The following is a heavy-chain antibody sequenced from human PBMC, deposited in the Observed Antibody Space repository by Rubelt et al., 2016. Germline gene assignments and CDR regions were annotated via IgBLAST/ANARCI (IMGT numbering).Heavy chain of an antibody. V-gene: IGHV3-48*01. CDR2: LSSGGSST. CDR3: VRSGGGFEY. D-gene: IGHD6-19*01. J-gene: IGHJ4*02. CDR1: GFTFSSYA. Sequence: VHLVESGGGVVQPGRSLRLSCAASGFTFSSYAMHWVRQAPGKGLEWVSYLSSGGSSTYYADSVKGRFTISRDNAKNSLYLQMNSLRAEDTAIYYGVRSGGGFEYWGQGTLVTVSS.